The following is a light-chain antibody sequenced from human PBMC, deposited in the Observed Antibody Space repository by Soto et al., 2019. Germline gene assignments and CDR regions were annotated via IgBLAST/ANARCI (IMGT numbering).Light chain of an antibody. CDR1: QTIGSSY. CDR3: QQYRTPSQT. V-gene: IGKV3-20*01. J-gene: IGKJ1*01. CDR2: GGA. Sequence: EIVLTQSPGTLSLSPGESATLSCRASQTIGSSYLAWYQQRPGQAPRLLIYGGANGATGIPDRFSATGSETDFTLAISRLEPEDFAVYYCQQYRTPSQTFGQGTKVE.